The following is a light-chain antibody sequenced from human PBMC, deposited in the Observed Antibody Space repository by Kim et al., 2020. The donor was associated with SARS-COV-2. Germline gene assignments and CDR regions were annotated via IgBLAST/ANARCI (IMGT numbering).Light chain of an antibody. CDR3: CSYVV. CDR1: SSDVGSYNL. Sequence: QSALTQPASVSGSPGQSITISCTGTSSDVGSYNLVSWYQQHPGKAPKLMIYEVSKRPSGVSTRFSGSKSGNTASPTISGLQAEDEADYYCCSYVVFGGGTKLTVL. CDR2: EVS. J-gene: IGLJ2*01. V-gene: IGLV2-23*02.